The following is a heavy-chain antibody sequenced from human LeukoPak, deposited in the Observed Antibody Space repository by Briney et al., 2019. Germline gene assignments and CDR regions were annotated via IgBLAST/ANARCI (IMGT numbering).Heavy chain of an antibody. J-gene: IGHJ4*02. D-gene: IGHD3-10*01. CDR1: GFTFSSYS. V-gene: IGHV3-21*01. Sequence: GGSLRLSCAASGFTFSSYSMNWVRQAPGKGLEWVSSISSSSSYIYYADSVKGRFTISRDNAKNSLYLQMNSLRAEDTAVCYCARAEGRRFGDFDYWGQGTLVAVSS. CDR2: ISSSSSYI. CDR3: ARAEGRRFGDFDY.